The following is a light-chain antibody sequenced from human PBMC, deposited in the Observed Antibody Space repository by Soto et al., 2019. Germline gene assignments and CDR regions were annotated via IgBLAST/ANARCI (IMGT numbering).Light chain of an antibody. J-gene: IGLJ1*01. V-gene: IGLV2-14*01. Sequence: QSALTQPASVSGSPGQSIAISCTGSSSDIGIYKYVSWYQQHPGKVPKLIIYEVTNRPSGVSSRFSGSNAGNTASLTTAGRQEDDDDDYYCSSDTTSGPRVFGRGTKLTVL. CDR2: EVT. CDR1: SSDIGIYKY. CDR3: SSDTTSGPRV.